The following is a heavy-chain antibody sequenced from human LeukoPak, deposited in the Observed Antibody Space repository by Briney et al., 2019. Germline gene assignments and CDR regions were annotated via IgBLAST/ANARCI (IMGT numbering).Heavy chain of an antibody. CDR2: IYYSGST. CDR1: GGSISSYY. J-gene: IGHJ6*02. D-gene: IGHD4-17*01. V-gene: IGHV4-59*08. CDR3: ASSDYGDYPRYYGMDV. Sequence: SETLSLTCTVSGGSISSYYWSWIRQPPGKGLEWIGYIYYSGSTNYNPSLKSRVTISVDTSKNQFSLKLSSVTAADTAVYYCASSDYGDYPRYYGMDVWGQGTTVTVSS.